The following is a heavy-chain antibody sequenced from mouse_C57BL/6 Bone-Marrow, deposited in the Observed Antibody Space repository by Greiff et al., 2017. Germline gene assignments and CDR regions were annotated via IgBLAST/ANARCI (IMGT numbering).Heavy chain of an antibody. D-gene: IGHD6-1*01. Sequence: QVQLQQPGAELVKPGASVKLSCKASGYTFTSYWMHWVKQRPGQGLEWIGMIHPNSGSTNYHEKFKSKATLTVDKSSSTAYMQLSSLTSEDSAVYYCARSPLQNYLDYWGQGTTLTVSS. J-gene: IGHJ2*01. CDR2: IHPNSGST. CDR3: ARSPLQNYLDY. CDR1: GYTFTSYW. V-gene: IGHV1-64*01.